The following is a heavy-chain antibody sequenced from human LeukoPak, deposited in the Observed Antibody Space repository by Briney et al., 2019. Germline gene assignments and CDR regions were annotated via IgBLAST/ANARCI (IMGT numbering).Heavy chain of an antibody. Sequence: SGPTLVKPTQTLTLTCTFSGFSLSTSGVGVGWIRQPPGKALEWLALIYWDDDKRYSPSLKSRLTITKDTSKNQVVLTMANLDPVDTATYYCAHGKYGDTYFDYWGQGTLVTVSS. D-gene: IGHD4-17*01. V-gene: IGHV2-5*02. CDR2: IYWDDDK. J-gene: IGHJ4*02. CDR1: GFSLSTSGVG. CDR3: AHGKYGDTYFDY.